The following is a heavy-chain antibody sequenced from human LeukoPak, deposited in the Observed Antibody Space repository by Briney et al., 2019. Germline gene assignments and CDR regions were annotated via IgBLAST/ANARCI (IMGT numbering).Heavy chain of an antibody. V-gene: IGHV3-43*02. J-gene: IGHJ6*02. CDR3: ATWAFYHGLDA. CDR2: INKDGDAT. D-gene: IGHD1-26*01. Sequence: GGSLRLSCTASGFTFGAYAIHWVRQVPGKGLEWVSLINKDGDATYYADSVNGRFTISRDNSKNSLYLQMNSLRSEDSALYYCATWAFYHGLDAWGRGSTVTVSS. CDR1: GFTFGAYA.